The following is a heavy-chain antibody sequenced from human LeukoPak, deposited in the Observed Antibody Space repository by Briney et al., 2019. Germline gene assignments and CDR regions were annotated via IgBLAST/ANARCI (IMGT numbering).Heavy chain of an antibody. Sequence: PGGSLRLSCAASGFTFSSYSMNWVRQAPGEGLEWASYISSSSSTIYYADSVKGRFTISRDNAKNSLYLQMNSLRAEDTAVYYCARESDRSGSDFDYWGQGTLVTVSS. D-gene: IGHD3-10*01. CDR1: GFTFSSYS. CDR2: ISSSSSTI. V-gene: IGHV3-48*04. CDR3: ARESDRSGSDFDY. J-gene: IGHJ4*02.